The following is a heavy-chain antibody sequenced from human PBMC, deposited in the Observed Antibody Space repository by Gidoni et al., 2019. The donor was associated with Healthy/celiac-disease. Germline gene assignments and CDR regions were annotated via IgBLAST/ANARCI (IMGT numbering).Heavy chain of an antibody. J-gene: IGHJ6*02. V-gene: IGHV1-69*01. D-gene: IGHD2-15*01. CDR3: ARVAGGYCSGGSCYWGPDYYYYGMDV. Sequence: QVQLVQSGAEVKKPGSSVKVSCTASGGTFSSYAIRWVRQAPGQGLGWMGGIIPIFGTANYAQKFQGRVTITADESTSTAYMELSSLRSEDTAVYYCARVAGGYCSGGSCYWGPDYYYYGMDVWGQGTTVTVSS. CDR1: GGTFSSYA. CDR2: IIPIFGTA.